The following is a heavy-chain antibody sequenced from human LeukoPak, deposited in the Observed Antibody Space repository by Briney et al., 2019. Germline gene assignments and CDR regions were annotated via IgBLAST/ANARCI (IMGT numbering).Heavy chain of an antibody. CDR3: ARLAAISGSDYPDD. V-gene: IGHV4-59*08. CDR1: GGSISSYY. J-gene: IGHJ4*02. Sequence: NPSETLSLTCTVSGGSISSYYWSWIRQPPGKGLEWIGYIYYSGSTNYNPSLKSRVTISVDTSKNQFSLRPRSVTAADTAVYYCARLAAISGSDYPDDWGQGTLVTVSS. CDR2: IYYSGST. D-gene: IGHD1-26*01.